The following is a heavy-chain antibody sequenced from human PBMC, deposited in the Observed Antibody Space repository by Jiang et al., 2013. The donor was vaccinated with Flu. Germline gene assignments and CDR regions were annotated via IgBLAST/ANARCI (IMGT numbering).Heavy chain of an antibody. CDR1: GYTFTSYE. CDR2: MNPNSGNT. CDR3: ARGSTDNSGSYYY. J-gene: IGHJ4*02. Sequence: KASGYTFTSYEINWVRQATGQGPEWMGWMNPNSGNTGYAQKFQGRVTMTRNTSISTAYVEVSSLRSEDTAVYYCARGSTDNSGSYYYWGQGTLVTVSS. D-gene: IGHD1-26*01. V-gene: IGHV1-8*01.